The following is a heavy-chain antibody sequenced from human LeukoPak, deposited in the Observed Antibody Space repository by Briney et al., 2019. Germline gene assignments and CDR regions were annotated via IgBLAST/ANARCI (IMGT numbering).Heavy chain of an antibody. V-gene: IGHV3-30*03. Sequence: GGSLRLSCAASGFTFSGYGMHGVRQAPGKGLEWVAVISFDGSYNYDVDSVKGRFTIYRDNSKNTLYLQMNSLRAEDTAVYYCARIYRTNGVCSNYFDYWGQGTLVTVSS. CDR3: ARIYRTNGVCSNYFDY. CDR2: ISFDGSYN. CDR1: GFTFSGYG. D-gene: IGHD2-8*01. J-gene: IGHJ4*02.